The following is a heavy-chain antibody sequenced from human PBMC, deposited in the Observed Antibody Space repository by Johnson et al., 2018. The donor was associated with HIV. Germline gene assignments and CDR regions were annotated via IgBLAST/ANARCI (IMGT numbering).Heavy chain of an antibody. CDR2: IYSGGNT. CDR1: GFTVSTNY. Sequence: VQLVESGGGLVQPGGSLRLSCAASGFTVSTNYMSWVRQAPGKGLAWVSVIYSGGNTYYADPVKGRFTISRGNSKNTLYLQMNSLRAEDTAVYYCARDPIGGAFDIWGQGTMVIVSS. D-gene: IGHD3-16*01. J-gene: IGHJ3*02. V-gene: IGHV3-66*01. CDR3: ARDPIGGAFDI.